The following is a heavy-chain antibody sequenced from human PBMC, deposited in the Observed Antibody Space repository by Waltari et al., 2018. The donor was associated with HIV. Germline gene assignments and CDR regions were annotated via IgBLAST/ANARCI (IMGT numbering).Heavy chain of an antibody. CDR1: GFTFSSHG. CDR2: LSGSGAST. V-gene: IGHV3-23*01. CDR3: AKDSNYDSSGPIDY. D-gene: IGHD3-22*01. J-gene: IGHJ4*02. Sequence: EVQLLESGGGLVQPGGSLRLSCAASGFTFSSHGMSWVRQAPGKGLEWVSALSGSGASTYYADSVKGRFTISRDNSKNTLYLQMNRLRADDTAVYYCAKDSNYDSSGPIDYWGQGTLVTVSS.